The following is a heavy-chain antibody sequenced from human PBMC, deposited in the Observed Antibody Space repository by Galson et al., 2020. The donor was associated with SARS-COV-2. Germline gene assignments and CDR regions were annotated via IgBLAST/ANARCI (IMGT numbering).Heavy chain of an antibody. CDR1: GGSFSDYS. Sequence: SETLSLTCAVYGGSFSDYSWTWIRQPPGKGLEWIGAINIGGNTNYSPSLRSRVTISVDTSKNQFSIKLTSVTAADTSLYYCARGHRGVVPARVLGLGRFCSFYYRDGWGKGTTGTVSS. D-gene: IGHD3-16*01. CDR3: ARGHRGVVPARVLGLGRFCSFYYRDG. CDR2: INIGGNT. J-gene: IGHJ6*03. V-gene: IGHV4-34*01.